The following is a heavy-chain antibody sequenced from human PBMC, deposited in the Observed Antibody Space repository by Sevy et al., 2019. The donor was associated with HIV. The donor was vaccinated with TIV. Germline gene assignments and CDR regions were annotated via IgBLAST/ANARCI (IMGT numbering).Heavy chain of an antibody. CDR1: GFIFSNYA. CDR3: ARYWGRDGHSIDY. CDR2: MWYDGTDK. D-gene: IGHD3-16*01. V-gene: IGHV3-33*01. Sequence: GGSLRLSCATSGFIFSNYAMHWIRQAPGKGLEWVAVMWYDGTDKYYADSVQGRFTISRDNSKNTLYLQMNSLRVEDTAVYYCARYWGRDGHSIDYWGQGTLVTVSS. J-gene: IGHJ4*02.